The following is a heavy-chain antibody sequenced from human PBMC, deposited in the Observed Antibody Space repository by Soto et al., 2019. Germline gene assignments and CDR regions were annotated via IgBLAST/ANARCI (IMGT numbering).Heavy chain of an antibody. Sequence: QVQLVESGGGLVKPGGSLRLSCAASGFIFSDYYMSWIRQAPGKGLEWISYITSTGIYYADSVKGRFTISRDNAMNSLYRQMNSLIVEDTAVHYCASYSARCRLGHWGQGTLVTVSS. J-gene: IGHJ5*02. CDR1: GFIFSDYY. CDR3: ASYSARCRLGH. V-gene: IGHV3-11*01. D-gene: IGHD2-21*01. CDR2: ITSTGI.